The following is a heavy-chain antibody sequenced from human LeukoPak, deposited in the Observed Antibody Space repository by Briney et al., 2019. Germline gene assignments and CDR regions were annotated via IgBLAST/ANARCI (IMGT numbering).Heavy chain of an antibody. D-gene: IGHD4-23*01. CDR1: GGSITNYY. V-gene: IGHV4-59*08. CDR2: IYYSGST. CDR3: ASTLAPQSPVAG. Sequence: SETLSLTCTVSGGSITNYYWSWIRQPPGKGLEWIGYIYYSGSTNYNPSLKSRVTISVDTSKNQFSLKLSSVTAADTAVYYCASTLAPQSPVAGWGQGTLVTVSS. J-gene: IGHJ4*02.